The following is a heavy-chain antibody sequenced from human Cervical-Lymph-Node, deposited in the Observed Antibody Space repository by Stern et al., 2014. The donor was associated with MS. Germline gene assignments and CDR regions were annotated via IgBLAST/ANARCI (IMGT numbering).Heavy chain of an antibody. J-gene: IGHJ6*02. CDR1: GDSIDENY. D-gene: IGHD2-2*01. Sequence: QLQLQESGPGVLKPSETLSLICRVSGDSIDENYFSWIRQAPGKGLGWISLVYHSGDNISNPSRESRAPSILGMSKNQVPLTLTSVSAADTAIYYCARGDTRASYFALDVWGQGTTVTVSS. CDR2: VYHSGDN. V-gene: IGHV4-59*12. CDR3: ARGDTRASYFALDV.